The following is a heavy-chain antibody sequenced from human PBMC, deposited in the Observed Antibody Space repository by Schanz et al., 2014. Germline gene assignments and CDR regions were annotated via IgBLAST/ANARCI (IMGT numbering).Heavy chain of an antibody. D-gene: IGHD5-12*01. V-gene: IGHV3-48*01. CDR1: GFTFSTYA. CDR2: ISSSSSTI. Sequence: EVQLLESGGGLAQPGGSLRLSCVASGFTFSTYAMSWVRQAPGKGLEWVSYISSSSSTIYYADSVKGRFTISRDNAKNSLYLQMNSLRAEDTGVYYCARGPLGTSPWGQGTLVTVSS. J-gene: IGHJ5*02. CDR3: ARGPLGTSP.